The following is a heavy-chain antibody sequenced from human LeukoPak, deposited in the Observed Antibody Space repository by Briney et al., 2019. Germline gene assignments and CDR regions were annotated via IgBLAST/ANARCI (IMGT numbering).Heavy chain of an antibody. CDR3: AKRNTMVRGGPCFDY. Sequence: GGSLRLSCAASGFPFSSYAMNWVRQAPGKGLEWASIIFGSGDTTYYADSVKGRFTVSRDNSKNMLYLQMNNLRPEDTATYYCAKRNTMVRGGPCFDYWGQGLMVTVSS. J-gene: IGHJ4*02. CDR2: IFGSGDTT. D-gene: IGHD3-10*01. CDR1: GFPFSSYA. V-gene: IGHV3-23*01.